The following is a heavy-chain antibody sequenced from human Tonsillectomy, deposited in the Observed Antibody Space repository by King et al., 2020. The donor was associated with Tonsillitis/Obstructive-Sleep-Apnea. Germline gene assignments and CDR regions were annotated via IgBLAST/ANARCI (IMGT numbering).Heavy chain of an antibody. CDR1: GYSFSSYW. CDR3: ARLSCSSSSFYYYCDMDV. Sequence: VQLVESGAEVKKPGESLRISCKGSGYSFSSYWISWVRQMPGKGLEWMGRIDPTDSYSNYSPSFQGHVTMSADKSIGTAFLQWSSLKASDTAMNYCARLSCSSSSFYYYCDMDVWGPGTTVTVSS. V-gene: IGHV5-10-1*03. CDR2: IDPTDSYS. J-gene: IGHJ6*02. D-gene: IGHD2-2*01.